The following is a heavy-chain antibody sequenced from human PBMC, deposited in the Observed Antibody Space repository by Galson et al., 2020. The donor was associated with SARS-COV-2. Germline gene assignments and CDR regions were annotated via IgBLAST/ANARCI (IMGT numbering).Heavy chain of an antibody. V-gene: IGHV3-30*03. D-gene: IGHD6-19*01. CDR2: ISYDGSNK. CDR1: GFTFSSYG. CDR3: AVFGGIAVAGFDY. J-gene: IGHJ4*02. Sequence: QLGESLKISCAASGFTFSSYGMHWVRQAPGKGLEWVAVISYDGSNKYYADSVKGRFTISRDNSKNTLYLQMNSLRAEDTAVYYCAVFGGIAVAGFDYWCQGTLVTVSS.